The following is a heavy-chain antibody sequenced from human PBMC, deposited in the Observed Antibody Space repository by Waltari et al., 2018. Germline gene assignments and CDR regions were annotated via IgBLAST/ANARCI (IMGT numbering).Heavy chain of an antibody. CDR2: VEPEEGET. CDR3: ATATIFGVDPSWFDP. Sequence: EVQLVQSGAEVKKPGATVKISCKVSGYTFTDYYMHWVQQAPGKGLEWMGLVEPEEGETRYAEKFQGRVTITADTSTDTAYMELSSLRSEDTAVYYCATATIFGVDPSWFDPWGQGTLVTVSS. V-gene: IGHV1-69-2*01. J-gene: IGHJ5*02. CDR1: GYTFTDYY. D-gene: IGHD3-3*01.